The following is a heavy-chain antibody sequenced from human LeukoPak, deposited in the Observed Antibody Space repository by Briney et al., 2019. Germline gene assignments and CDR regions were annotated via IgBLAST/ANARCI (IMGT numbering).Heavy chain of an antibody. V-gene: IGHV3-21*01. CDR1: GFTFSSYS. D-gene: IGHD4-17*01. CDR3: ARDSPGTTAFDY. CDR2: ISSSSSYI. Sequence: PGGSLRLSCAASGFTFSSYSMNLVRQAPGKGLEWVSSISSSSSYIYYADSVKGRLTISRDNAKNSLYLQMNSLRAEDTAVYYCARDSPGTTAFDYWGQGTLVTVSS. J-gene: IGHJ4*02.